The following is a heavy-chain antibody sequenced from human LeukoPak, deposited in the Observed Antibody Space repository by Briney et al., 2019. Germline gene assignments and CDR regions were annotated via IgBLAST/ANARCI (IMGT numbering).Heavy chain of an antibody. CDR1: GFTFSSYA. J-gene: IGHJ5*02. V-gene: IGHV3-23*01. CDR2: ISGSGGST. CDR3: AEEKSAQLLYSWFDP. D-gene: IGHD2-2*02. Sequence: GGSLRLSCAASGFTFSSYAMSWVRQAPGKGLEWVSAISGSGGSTYYADSVKGRFTISRDNSKNTLYLQMNSLRAEDTAVYYCAEEKSAQLLYSWFDPWGQGTLVTVSS.